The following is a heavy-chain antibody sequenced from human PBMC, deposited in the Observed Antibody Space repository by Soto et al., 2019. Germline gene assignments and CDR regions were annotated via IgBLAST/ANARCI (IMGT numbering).Heavy chain of an antibody. CDR3: ARGRGDIVVVVAATSRKGAFDI. CDR1: GGSFSGYY. V-gene: IGHV4-34*01. D-gene: IGHD2-15*01. J-gene: IGHJ3*02. Sequence: SETLSLTCAVYGGSFSGYYWSWIRQPPGKGLEWIGEINHSGSTNYNPSLKSRVTISVATSRNQFSLKLSSVTAADTAVYYGARGRGDIVVVVAATSRKGAFDIWGQGTMVTVSS. CDR2: INHSGST.